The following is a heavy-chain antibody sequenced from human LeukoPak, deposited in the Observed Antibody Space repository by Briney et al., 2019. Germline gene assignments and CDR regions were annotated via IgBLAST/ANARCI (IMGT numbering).Heavy chain of an antibody. CDR3: ARGSGYDYENHQFDY. Sequence: SVKVSCKASGGTFSSYAISWVRQAPGQGLEWMGRIIPILGIANYAQKFQGRVTITADKSTSTAYMELSSLRSEDTAVYYCARGSGYDYENHQFDYWGQGTLVTVSS. CDR2: IIPILGIA. D-gene: IGHD5-12*01. CDR1: GGTFSSYA. V-gene: IGHV1-69*04. J-gene: IGHJ4*02.